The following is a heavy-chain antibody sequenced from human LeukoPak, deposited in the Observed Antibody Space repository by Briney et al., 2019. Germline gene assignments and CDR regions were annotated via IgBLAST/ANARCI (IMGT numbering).Heavy chain of an antibody. V-gene: IGHV4-59*01. J-gene: IGHJ5*02. D-gene: IGHD3-10*01. CDR1: GGSISSYC. CDR2: IYYSGST. CDR3: ARLPGELLIRANWWFDP. Sequence: SETLSLTCTVSGGSISSYCWSWIRQPPGKGLEWIGYIYYSGSTNYNPSLKSRVTISVDTSKNQFSLKLSSVTAADTAVYYCARLPGELLIRANWWFDPWGQGTLVTVSS.